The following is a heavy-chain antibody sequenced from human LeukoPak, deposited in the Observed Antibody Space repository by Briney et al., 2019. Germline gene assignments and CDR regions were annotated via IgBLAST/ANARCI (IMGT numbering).Heavy chain of an antibody. CDR2: INHSGST. CDR3: ARHRRITMVRGSFFDY. J-gene: IGHJ4*02. Sequence: SETLSLTCAVYGGSFSGYYWSWIRQPPGKGLEWIGEINHSGSTNYNPSLKSRVTISVDTSKNQFSLKLSSVTAADAAAYYCARHRRITMVRGSFFDYWGQGTLVTVSS. CDR1: GGSFSGYY. V-gene: IGHV4-34*01. D-gene: IGHD3-10*01.